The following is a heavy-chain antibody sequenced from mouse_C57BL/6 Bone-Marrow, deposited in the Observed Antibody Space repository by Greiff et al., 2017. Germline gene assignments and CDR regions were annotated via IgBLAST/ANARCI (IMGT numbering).Heavy chain of an antibody. V-gene: IGHV2-5*01. Sequence: VQLVESGPGLVQPSQSLSITCTVSGFSLTSYGVHWVRQSPGKGLEWLGVIWRGGSTDYKAAFMSRLSITKDNSKSQVFFKMNSLQADDTAIYYCAKIYYYASYFDVWGTGTTVTVSS. CDR1: GFSLTSYG. CDR2: IWRGGST. CDR3: AKIYYYASYFDV. J-gene: IGHJ1*03. D-gene: IGHD1-1*01.